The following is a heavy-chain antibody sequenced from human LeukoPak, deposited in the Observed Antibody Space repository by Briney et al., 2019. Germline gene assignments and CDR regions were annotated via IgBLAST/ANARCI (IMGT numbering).Heavy chain of an antibody. CDR2: ISSSGGST. Sequence: GGSLRLSCAASGFIFSSYAISWVRQAPGKGLEWVSGISSSGGSTYYADSVKGRFTISRDNSENTLYLQMNSLRAEDTAVYYCARDKRPHGLSGYAPRYYYYMDVWGKGTTVTISS. V-gene: IGHV3-23*01. CDR1: GFIFSSYA. J-gene: IGHJ6*03. CDR3: ARDKRPHGLSGYAPRYYYYMDV. D-gene: IGHD5-12*01.